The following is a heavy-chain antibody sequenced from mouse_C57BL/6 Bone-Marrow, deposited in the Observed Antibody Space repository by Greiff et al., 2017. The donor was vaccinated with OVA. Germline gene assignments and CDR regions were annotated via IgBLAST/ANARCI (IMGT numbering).Heavy chain of an antibody. J-gene: IGHJ3*01. D-gene: IGHD1-1*01. CDR1: GFSLTSYG. Sequence: VKLMESGPGLVAPSQSLSITCTVSGFSLTSYGVDWVRQSPGKGLEWLGVIWGVGSTNYNSALKSRLSISKDNSKSQVFLKMNSLQTDDTAMYYCATLGYGSSPPFAYWGQGTLVTVSA. CDR3: ATLGYGSSPPFAY. CDR2: IWGVGST. V-gene: IGHV2-6*01.